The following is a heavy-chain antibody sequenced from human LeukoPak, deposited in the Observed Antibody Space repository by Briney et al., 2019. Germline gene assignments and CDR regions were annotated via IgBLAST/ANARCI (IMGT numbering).Heavy chain of an antibody. J-gene: IGHJ4*02. CDR2: IYPGDSDK. V-gene: IGHV5-51*01. Sequence: GESLKISCKGSGYSFTSYWIGWVRQMPGKGLEWMGIIYPGDSDKRYSPSFQGQVTISADKSISTAYLQWSSLKASDTAMYYCAIMDDSSGYTVGFDYWGQGTLVTVSS. CDR1: GYSFTSYW. D-gene: IGHD3-22*01. CDR3: AIMDDSSGYTVGFDY.